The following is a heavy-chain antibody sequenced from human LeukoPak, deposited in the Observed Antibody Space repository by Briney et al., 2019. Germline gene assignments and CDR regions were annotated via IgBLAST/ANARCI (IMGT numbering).Heavy chain of an antibody. J-gene: IGHJ6*04. V-gene: IGHV1-69*13. Sequence: AVTVSCKASGGTFSSYVISWVRQAPGQGLEWMGGIIPIFGTANYAQKFQGRVTITADESTSTAYMELSSLRSEDTAVYYCARGGVATISLSYYYYYGMDVWGKGATATVSS. D-gene: IGHD5-12*01. CDR3: ARGGVATISLSYYYYYGMDV. CDR2: IIPIFGTA. CDR1: GGTFSSYV.